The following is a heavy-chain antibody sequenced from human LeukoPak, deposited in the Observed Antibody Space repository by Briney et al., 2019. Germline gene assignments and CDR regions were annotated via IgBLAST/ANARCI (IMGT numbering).Heavy chain of an antibody. D-gene: IGHD3-22*01. Sequence: RHGGSLRLSCAASGFTFSSYAMSWVRPAPGKGLEWVSAISGSGGSTYYADSVKGRFTISRDNSKNTLYLQMNSLRAEDTAVYYCAKDRGRLYYYDSNDYWGQGTLVTVSS. V-gene: IGHV3-23*01. CDR3: AKDRGRLYYYDSNDY. J-gene: IGHJ4*02. CDR1: GFTFSSYA. CDR2: ISGSGGST.